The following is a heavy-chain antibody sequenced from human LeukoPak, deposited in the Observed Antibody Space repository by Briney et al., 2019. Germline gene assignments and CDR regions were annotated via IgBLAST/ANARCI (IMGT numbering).Heavy chain of an antibody. J-gene: IGHJ4*02. D-gene: IGHD3-16*01. Sequence: GGSLRLSCAASGFTFSSYWMSWVRQAPGKGLEWVANIKQDGSEKYYVDSVKGRFTISRDNAKNSLYLQMNSLRAEDTAVYYCARDKVGDYPWGLYYFDYWGQGTLVTVSS. CDR2: IKQDGSEK. V-gene: IGHV3-7*01. CDR1: GFTFSSYW. CDR3: ARDKVGDYPWGLYYFDY.